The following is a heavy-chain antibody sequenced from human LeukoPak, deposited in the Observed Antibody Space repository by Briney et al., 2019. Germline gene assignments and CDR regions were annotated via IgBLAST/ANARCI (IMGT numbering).Heavy chain of an antibody. CDR3: ARGSMVRGVTGLYYYYMDV. J-gene: IGHJ6*03. V-gene: IGHV4-59*01. CDR1: GGSISSYY. D-gene: IGHD3-10*01. Sequence: SETPSLTCTVSGGSISSYYWSWIRQPPGKGLEWIGYIYYSGSTNYNPSLKSRVTISVDTSKNQFSLRLSSVTAADTAVYYCARGSMVRGVTGLYYYYMDVWGKGTTVTVSS. CDR2: IYYSGST.